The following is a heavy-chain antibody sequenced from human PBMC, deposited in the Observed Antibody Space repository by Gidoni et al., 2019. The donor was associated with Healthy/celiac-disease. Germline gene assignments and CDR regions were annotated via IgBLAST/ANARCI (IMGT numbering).Heavy chain of an antibody. J-gene: IGHJ4*02. CDR2: MSGDGGST. CDR3: AKDFGFGGFWSGYRVY. CDR1: GLTFDDYA. Sequence: EVQLVESGGGVVQPGGPLRLSCAASGLTFDDYAMNWVRQAPGKGLEWVSLMSGDGGSTYYADSVKGRFTISRDNSKNSLYLQMNSLRTEDTALYYCAKDFGFGGFWSGYRVYWGQGTLVTVSS. D-gene: IGHD3-3*01. V-gene: IGHV3-43*02.